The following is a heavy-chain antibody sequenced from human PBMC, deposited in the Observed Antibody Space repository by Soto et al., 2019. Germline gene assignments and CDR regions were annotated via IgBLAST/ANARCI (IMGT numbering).Heavy chain of an antibody. J-gene: IGHJ4*02. D-gene: IGHD3-22*01. CDR3: AKDISSTMIVVAYFDY. Sequence: GGSLRLSCAASGFTFDDYAMHWVRQAPGKGLEWVSGISWNSGSIGYADSVKGRFTISRDNAKNSLYLQMNSLRAEDTALYYCAKDISSTMIVVAYFDYWGQGTLVTVSS. CDR1: GFTFDDYA. V-gene: IGHV3-9*01. CDR2: ISWNSGSI.